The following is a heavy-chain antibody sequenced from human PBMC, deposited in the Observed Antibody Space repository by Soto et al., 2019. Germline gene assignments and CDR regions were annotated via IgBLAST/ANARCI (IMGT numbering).Heavy chain of an antibody. CDR3: GRWGGDYGDYLDY. J-gene: IGHJ4*02. CDR2: INTAGTTT. CDR1: GFSFSTYW. D-gene: IGHD4-17*01. V-gene: IGHV3-74*01. Sequence: ELQLVESGGGLVQPGGSLRLSCVASGFSFSTYWMHWVRRAPGKGLVWVSRINTAGTTTPYADSVTGRFTISRNNAKKTLYLQMNRLRAEDTAGYYCGRWGGDYGDYLDYWGQGALVTVSS.